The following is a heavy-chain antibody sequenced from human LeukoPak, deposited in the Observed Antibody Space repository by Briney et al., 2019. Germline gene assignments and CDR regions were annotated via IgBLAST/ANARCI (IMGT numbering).Heavy chain of an antibody. CDR2: IYPGDSDT. J-gene: IGHJ4*02. Sequence: GESLKISCKGSGCSFTSYWIGWVRQMPGKGLEWMGIIYPGDSDTRYSPSFQGQVTISADKSISTAYLQWSSPKASDTAMYYCARPYYYGSGSSPFDYWGQGTLVTVSS. CDR1: GCSFTSYW. V-gene: IGHV5-51*01. CDR3: ARPYYYGSGSSPFDY. D-gene: IGHD3-10*01.